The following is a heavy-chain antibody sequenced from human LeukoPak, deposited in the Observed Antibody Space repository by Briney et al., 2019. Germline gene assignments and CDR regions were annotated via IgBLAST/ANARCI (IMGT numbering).Heavy chain of an antibody. D-gene: IGHD3-10*01. V-gene: IGHV4-34*01. CDR3: ARGWTYYYGSGSYTNWFDP. CDR2: INHSGST. Sequence: PSETLSLTCAVYGGSFSGYYWSWIRQPPGKGLEWIGEINHSGSTNYNPSLKSRVTISVDTSKNQFSLKLSSVTAADTAVYYCARGWTYYYGSGSYTNWFDPWGQGTLVTVSP. CDR1: GGSFSGYY. J-gene: IGHJ5*02.